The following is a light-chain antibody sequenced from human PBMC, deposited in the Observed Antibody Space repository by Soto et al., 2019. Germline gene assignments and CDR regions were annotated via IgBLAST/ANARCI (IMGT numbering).Light chain of an antibody. CDR1: QTISYY. CDR2: AAS. J-gene: IGKJ5*01. CDR3: QQADTFPIT. Sequence: DIQRTQSPSTLYASVGDRVTITCLASQTISYYLNWYQQKPGKAPRLLIYAASSLQSGVPSRFSGSGFGTDFTLTISSLQPEDFAVYYCQQADTFPITFGQGTRLEIK. V-gene: IGKV1-12*01.